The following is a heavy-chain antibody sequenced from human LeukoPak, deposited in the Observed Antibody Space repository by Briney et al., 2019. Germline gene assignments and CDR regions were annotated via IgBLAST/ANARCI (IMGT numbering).Heavy chain of an antibody. V-gene: IGHV5-51*01. CDR3: ARFRCGGDCHSDL. D-gene: IGHD2-21*02. CDR1: GYTFVAYW. J-gene: IGHJ5*02. Sequence: GESLKISCRGSGYTFVAYWSGWARQMPGKGLEWIGFIYPSDSDTRYSPSFQGQVTISADATMNTAFLQWSSLKASDTAIYYCARFRCGGDCHSDLWGQGTLVTVAS. CDR2: IYPSDSDT.